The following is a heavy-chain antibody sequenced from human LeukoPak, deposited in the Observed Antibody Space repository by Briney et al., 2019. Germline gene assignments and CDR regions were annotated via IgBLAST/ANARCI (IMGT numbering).Heavy chain of an antibody. J-gene: IGHJ4*02. Sequence: GGSLRLSCSASVFTSSSYARHWVRQAPGKGLEYVSAISINGGSTYYADSVRGRFTISRDNSKNTLYHQMGSLRAEGTAMYYCVKSSLGYLHQSWGQGTLVTVSS. D-gene: IGHD1-1*01. CDR3: VKSSLGYLHQS. CDR2: ISINGGST. V-gene: IGHV3-64D*06. CDR1: VFTSSSYA.